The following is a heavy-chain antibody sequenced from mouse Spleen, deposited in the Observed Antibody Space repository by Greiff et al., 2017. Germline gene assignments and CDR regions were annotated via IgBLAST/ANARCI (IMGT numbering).Heavy chain of an antibody. D-gene: IGHD2-1*01. J-gene: IGHJ2*01. CDR3: ARYGNYPFDY. Sequence: QVQLQQPGAELVKPGASVKMSCKASGYTFTSYWITWVKQRPGQGLEWIGMIHPNSGSTNYNEKFKSKATLTVDKSSSTAYMQLSSLTSEDSAVYYCARYGNYPFDYWGQGTTLTVSS. V-gene: IGHV1-64*01. CDR2: IHPNSGST. CDR1: GYTFTSYW.